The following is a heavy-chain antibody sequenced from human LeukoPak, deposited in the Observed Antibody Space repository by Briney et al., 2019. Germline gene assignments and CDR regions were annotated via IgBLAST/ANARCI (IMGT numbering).Heavy chain of an antibody. CDR2: IYTSGST. CDR1: GGSISSYY. D-gene: IGHD6-13*01. Sequence: PSETLSLTCTVSGGSISSYYRSWIRQPAGKGLEWIGRIYTSGSTNYNPSLKSRVTMSVDTSKNQFSLKLSSVTAADTAVYYCARVGSSWSHNWFDPWGQGTLVTVSS. CDR3: ARVGSSWSHNWFDP. J-gene: IGHJ5*02. V-gene: IGHV4-4*07.